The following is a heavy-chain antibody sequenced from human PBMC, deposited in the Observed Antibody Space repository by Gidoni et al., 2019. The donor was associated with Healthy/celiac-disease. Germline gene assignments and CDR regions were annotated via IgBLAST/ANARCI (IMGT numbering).Heavy chain of an antibody. Sequence: QVQLVESGGGVVQPGGSLRLSCAASGFTFSSYGMHWVRQAPGKGLEWVAVIWYDGSNKYYADSVKGRFTISRDNSKNTLYLQMNSLRAEDTAVYYCARDPSPGSSGCFDYWGQGTPVTVSS. CDR2: IWYDGSNK. J-gene: IGHJ4*02. V-gene: IGHV3-33*01. CDR3: ARDPSPGSSGCFDY. D-gene: IGHD6-19*01. CDR1: GFTFSSYG.